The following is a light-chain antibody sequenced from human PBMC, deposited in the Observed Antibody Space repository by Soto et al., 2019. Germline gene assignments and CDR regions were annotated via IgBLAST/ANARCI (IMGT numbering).Light chain of an antibody. CDR1: QSVASRN. CDR3: QRIT. Sequence: EIVLTQSPGTLSLSPGERATLSCRASQSVASRNLAWYQQKSGQAPRLLIYGASSRAIHTPDRFSGSGSGTDFTLTISGLEPEDFAVYYCQRITFGQGTRLEIK. CDR2: GAS. J-gene: IGKJ5*01. V-gene: IGKV3-20*01.